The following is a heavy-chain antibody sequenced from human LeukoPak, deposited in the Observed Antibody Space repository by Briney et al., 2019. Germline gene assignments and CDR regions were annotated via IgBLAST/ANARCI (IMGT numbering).Heavy chain of an antibody. CDR3: ARSTSVTPTEFDY. J-gene: IGHJ4*02. V-gene: IGHV3-30*04. Sequence: GGSLRLSCEASGFTFSRYAMHWVRQAPGKGLEWVAVISYDGTYKYYTDSVNDRFTISRDNSKNTLYLQMNSLRAEDTAVYYCARSTSVTPTEFDYWGQGTLVTVSS. D-gene: IGHD4-17*01. CDR2: ISYDGTYK. CDR1: GFTFSRYA.